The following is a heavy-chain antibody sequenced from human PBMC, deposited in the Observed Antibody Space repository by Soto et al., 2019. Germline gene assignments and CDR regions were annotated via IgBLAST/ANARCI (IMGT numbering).Heavy chain of an antibody. CDR2: INPNSGGT. V-gene: IGHV1-2*04. Sequence: VASVKVSCKASGYTFTGYYMHWVRQAPGQGLEWMGWINPNSGGTNYAQKFQGWVTMTRDTSISTAYMELSRLRSDDTAVYYCARDRGCSGGSCYEAFDISGQGTMVTVSS. CDR3: ARDRGCSGGSCYEAFDI. CDR1: GYTFTGYY. J-gene: IGHJ3*02. D-gene: IGHD2-15*01.